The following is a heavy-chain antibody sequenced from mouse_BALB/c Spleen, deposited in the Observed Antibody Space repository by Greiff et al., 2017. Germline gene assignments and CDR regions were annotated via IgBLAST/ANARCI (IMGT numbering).Heavy chain of an antibody. CDR3: ARESEAMDY. CDR2: ISYDGSN. Sequence: EVQRVESGPGLVKPSQSLSLTCSVTGYSITSGYYWNWIRQFPGNKLEWMGYISYDGSNNYNPSLKNRISITRDTSKNQFFLKLNSVTTEDTATYYCARESEAMDYWGQGTSVTVSS. J-gene: IGHJ4*01. CDR1: GYSITSGYY. V-gene: IGHV3-6*02.